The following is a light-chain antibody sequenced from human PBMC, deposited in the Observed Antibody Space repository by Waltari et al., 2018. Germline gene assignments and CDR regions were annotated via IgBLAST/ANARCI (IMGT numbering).Light chain of an antibody. J-gene: IGKJ2*01. CDR2: KAS. CDR1: QSISSW. CDR3: QQYNSYSYT. Sequence: DIQMTQSPSTLSASVGDGVPITCRASQSISSWLAWYQQKPGKAPKLLIYKASSLESGVPSRFSGSGSGTEFTLTISSLQPDDFATYYCQQYNSYSYTFGQGTKLEIK. V-gene: IGKV1-5*03.